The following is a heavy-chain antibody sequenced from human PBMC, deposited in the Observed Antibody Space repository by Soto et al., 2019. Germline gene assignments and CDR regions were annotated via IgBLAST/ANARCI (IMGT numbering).Heavy chain of an antibody. Sequence: PGESLKISCKGSGYNFAGYWIAWVRQMPGKGLELMGIIYPSDSDTRYRPSFQGQVTISADKSISSAYLQWSSLRASDTAMYYCASGGVSTPTFDYWGQGPPVTVYS. D-gene: IGHD3-3*01. CDR1: GYNFAGYW. CDR3: ASGGVSTPTFDY. CDR2: IYPSDSDT. J-gene: IGHJ4*02. V-gene: IGHV5-51*01.